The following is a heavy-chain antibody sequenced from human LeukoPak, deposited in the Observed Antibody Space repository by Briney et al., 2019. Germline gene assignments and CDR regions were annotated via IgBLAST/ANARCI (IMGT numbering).Heavy chain of an antibody. J-gene: IGHJ4*02. CDR1: GFTFGSYG. Sequence: GGSLRLSCAASGFTFGSYGMHWVRQAPGKGLEWVAVIWYDGSNKYYADSVKGRFTISRDNSKNTLYLQMNSLRAEDTAVYYCARAPPGTVTVDYWGQGTLVTVSS. CDR2: IWYDGSNK. CDR3: ARAPPGTVTVDY. D-gene: IGHD4-17*01. V-gene: IGHV3-33*01.